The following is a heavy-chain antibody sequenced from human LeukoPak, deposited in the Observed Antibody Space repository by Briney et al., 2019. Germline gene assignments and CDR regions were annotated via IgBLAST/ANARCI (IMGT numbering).Heavy chain of an antibody. CDR1: GFTFSSYS. J-gene: IGHJ3*02. CDR2: ISSSSSTI. V-gene: IGHV3-48*04. Sequence: GGSLRLSCAASGFTFSSYSMNWVRQAPGKGLEWVSYISSSSSTIYYADSVKGRFTISRDNAKNSLYLQMNSLRAEDTAVYYCARDGQYQLLSGAFDIWGQGTMVTVSS. D-gene: IGHD2-2*01. CDR3: ARDGQYQLLSGAFDI.